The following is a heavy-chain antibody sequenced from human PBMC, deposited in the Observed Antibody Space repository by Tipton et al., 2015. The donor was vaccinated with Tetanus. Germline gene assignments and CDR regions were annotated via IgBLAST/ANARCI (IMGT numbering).Heavy chain of an antibody. CDR2: ISSTTSYI. D-gene: IGHD3-16*01. Sequence: SLRLSCSVSGFLFSSYTMNWVRQAPGRGLEWVSSISSTTSYIYYSDSVKGRFTLSRDNSQNTLYLQMNSLKVEDTAVYYCAREDGGPTLDYFDSWGQGALVIVSS. V-gene: IGHV3-21*01. J-gene: IGHJ4*02. CDR1: GFLFSSYT. CDR3: AREDGGPTLDYFDS.